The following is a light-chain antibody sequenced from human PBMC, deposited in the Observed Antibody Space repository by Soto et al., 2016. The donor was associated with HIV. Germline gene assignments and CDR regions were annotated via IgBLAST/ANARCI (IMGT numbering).Light chain of an antibody. CDR3: QAWDNRVV. Sequence: SYELTQPPSMSVSPGQTATITCSGHKLGDKFASWYQQELGQSPMLVIYQDNRRPSGIPERFSGSNSGNTATLTISGTQTMDEADYYCQAWDNRVVFGGGTKLTVL. CDR1: KLGDKF. CDR2: QDN. J-gene: IGLJ3*02. V-gene: IGLV3-1*01.